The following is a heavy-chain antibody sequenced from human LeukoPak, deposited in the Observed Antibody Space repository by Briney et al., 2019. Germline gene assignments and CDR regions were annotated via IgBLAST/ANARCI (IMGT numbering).Heavy chain of an antibody. CDR1: GFTFSSYS. Sequence: PGVSLRLSCAASGFTFSSYSMNWVRQAPGKGLEWVSSISSSSSYIYYADSVKGRFTISRDNAKNSLYLQMNSLRAEDTAVYYCARDMAPGAVAGIAHSLWGQGTLVTVSS. D-gene: IGHD6-19*01. CDR3: ARDMAPGAVAGIAHSL. J-gene: IGHJ4*02. CDR2: ISSSSSYI. V-gene: IGHV3-21*01.